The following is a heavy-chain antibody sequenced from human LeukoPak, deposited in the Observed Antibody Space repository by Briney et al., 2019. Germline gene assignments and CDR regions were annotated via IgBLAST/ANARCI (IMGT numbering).Heavy chain of an antibody. CDR2: ISSSSSTI. V-gene: IGHV3-48*04. J-gene: IGHJ5*02. D-gene: IGHD6-13*01. Sequence: GGSLRLSCAASGFTFSSYSMNWVRQAPGKGLEWVSYISSSSSTIYYADSVKGRFTISRGNAKNSLYLQMNSLRAEDTAVYYCARDPNRYSSSLDWFDPWGQGTLVTVSS. CDR3: ARDPNRYSSSLDWFDP. CDR1: GFTFSSYS.